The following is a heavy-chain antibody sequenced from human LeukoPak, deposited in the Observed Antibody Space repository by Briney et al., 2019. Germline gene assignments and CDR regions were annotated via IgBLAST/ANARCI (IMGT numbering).Heavy chain of an antibody. CDR1: GFTFSSYG. J-gene: IGHJ4*02. CDR3: AKDVTGYCSGGSCYFDY. CDR2: ISGSGGST. V-gene: IGHV3-23*01. Sequence: GGTLRLSCAASGFTFSSYGMSWVRQAPGKGLEWVSAISGSGGSTYYADSVKGRFTISRDNSKNTLYLQMNSLRAEDTAVYYCAKDVTGYCSGGSCYFDYWGQGTLDTVSS. D-gene: IGHD2-15*01.